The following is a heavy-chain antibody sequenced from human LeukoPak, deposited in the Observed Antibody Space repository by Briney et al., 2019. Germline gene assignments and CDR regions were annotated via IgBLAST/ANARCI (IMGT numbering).Heavy chain of an antibody. CDR3: ARASSWIQLWRSLGY. Sequence: ASVKVSCKASGYTFTSYDINWVRQATGQGLEWMGWMNPNSGNTGYAQKFQGRVTMTRDTSISTAYMELSSLRSEDTAVYYCARASSWIQLWRSLGYWGQGTLVTVSS. J-gene: IGHJ4*02. D-gene: IGHD5-18*01. CDR1: GYTFTSYD. CDR2: MNPNSGNT. V-gene: IGHV1-8*01.